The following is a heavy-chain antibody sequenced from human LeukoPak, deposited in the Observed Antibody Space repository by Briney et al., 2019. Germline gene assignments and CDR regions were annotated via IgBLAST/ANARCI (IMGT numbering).Heavy chain of an antibody. CDR3: ARDSSGWPSPEYFQH. CDR1: GYTFTSYG. CDR2: ISAYNGNT. D-gene: IGHD6-19*01. J-gene: IGHJ1*01. Sequence: ASVKVSCKASGYTFTSYGISWVRQAPGQGLEWMGWISAYNGNTNYAQKLQGRVTMTTDTSTSTAYMELRSLRSDDTAVYYCARDSSGWPSPEYFQHWGQGTLVTVSS. V-gene: IGHV1-18*01.